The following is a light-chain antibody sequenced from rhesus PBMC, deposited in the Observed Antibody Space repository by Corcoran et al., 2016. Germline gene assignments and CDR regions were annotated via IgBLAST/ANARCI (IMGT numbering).Light chain of an antibody. V-gene: IGKV1-19*01. J-gene: IGKJ2*01. CDR3: QQYDDLPYS. CDR1: QGISSY. Sequence: DIQMTQSPSSLSASVGDTVTITCRASQGISSYLNWFQQKPGKAPKPLIYAISSLQSGVPSRFSGIGFWTDYTLTSSSLQPEDFATYYCQQYDDLPYSFGQGTKVEIK. CDR2: AIS.